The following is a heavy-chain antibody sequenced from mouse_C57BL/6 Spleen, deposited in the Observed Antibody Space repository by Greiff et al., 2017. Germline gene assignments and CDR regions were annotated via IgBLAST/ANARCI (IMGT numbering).Heavy chain of an antibody. CDR2: IDPSSGGT. D-gene: IGHD1-1*01. CDR3: ARSSWQGYYFDY. V-gene: IGHV1-72*01. J-gene: IGHJ2*01. CDR1: GYTFTSYW. Sequence: QVQLQQPGAELVKPGASVKLSCKASGYTFTSYWMHWVKQRPGRGLEWIGRIDPSSGGTKYNEKFKSKATLTVDKPASTAYMQLSSLTSEDSAVYYCARSSWQGYYFDYWGQGTTLTVSS.